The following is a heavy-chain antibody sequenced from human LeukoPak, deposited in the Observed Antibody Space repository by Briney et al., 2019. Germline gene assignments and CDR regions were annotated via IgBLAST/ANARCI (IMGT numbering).Heavy chain of an antibody. V-gene: IGHV1-24*01. J-gene: IGHJ4*02. CDR3: ATDGGYYGSGSYGSRGAPPSLDY. Sequence: ASVKVSCKASGYTFTSYYMHWVRQAPGQGLEWMGGFDPEDGETIYAQKFQGRVTMTEDTSTDTAYMELSSLRSEDTAVYYCATDGGYYGSGSYGSRGAPPSLDYWGQGTLVTVSS. CDR1: GYTFTSYY. CDR2: FDPEDGET. D-gene: IGHD3-10*01.